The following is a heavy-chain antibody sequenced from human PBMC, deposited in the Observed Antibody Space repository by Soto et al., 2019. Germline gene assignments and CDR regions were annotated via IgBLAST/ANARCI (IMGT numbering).Heavy chain of an antibody. CDR2: INVGDGDT. CDR3: AREGETLERKYYNGLDV. CDR1: GYSFNRYC. V-gene: IGHV1-3*01. D-gene: IGHD1-1*01. Sequence: QVQLVQSETEVKKPGASVKVSCKASGYSFNRYCMHGVRQAPGQGLEGVGWINVGDGDTKYSQNLQGRVSITRDTSTSTLYREVSSLTSEDTAVYYCAREGETLERKYYNGLDVWGQGTTVTVSS. J-gene: IGHJ6*02.